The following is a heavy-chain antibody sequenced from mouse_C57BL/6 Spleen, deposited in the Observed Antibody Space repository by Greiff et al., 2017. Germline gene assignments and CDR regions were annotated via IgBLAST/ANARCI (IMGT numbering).Heavy chain of an antibody. J-gene: IGHJ3*01. D-gene: IGHD3-1*01. Sequence: QVQLKQPGAELVKPGASVKLSCKASGYTFTSSWMHWVKQRPGQGLEWIGMIHPNSGSTNYNEKFKSKATLTVDKSSSTAYMQLSSLTSEYSAVYYCAREGLQAWFAYWGQGTLVTVSA. CDR3: AREGLQAWFAY. CDR1: GYTFTSSW. V-gene: IGHV1-64*01. CDR2: IHPNSGST.